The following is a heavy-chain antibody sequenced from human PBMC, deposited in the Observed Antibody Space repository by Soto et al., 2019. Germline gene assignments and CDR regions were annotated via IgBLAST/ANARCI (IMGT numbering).Heavy chain of an antibody. CDR2: ISAHGQTT. CDR1: GLTFSNYA. J-gene: IGHJ4*02. V-gene: IGHV3-64D*06. CDR3: RITGTNRTLYFFDF. Sequence: SGGSLRLSCSASGLTFSNYAIHWVRQAPGKGPEYVSGISAHGQTTYYSDSVKDRFLISRDNSQNTLYLQMSSLRVEDTAVYYCRITGTNRTLYFFDFWGQGTLVTVSS. D-gene: IGHD1-20*01.